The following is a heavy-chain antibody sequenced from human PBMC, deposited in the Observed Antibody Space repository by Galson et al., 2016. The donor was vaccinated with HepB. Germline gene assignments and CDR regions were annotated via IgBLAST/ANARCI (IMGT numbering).Heavy chain of an antibody. V-gene: IGHV3-30-3*01. Sequence: SLRLSCAASGFTFSSFVLHWVRQTPGRGLEWVAVVSPGGDVKYYRDSVKGRFTISRDNSRNTVYLQMNSLRLEDSAVYYCVRAIRDAEEHWGQGTRVTVSS. D-gene: IGHD4-17*01. CDR1: GFTFSSFV. CDR2: VSPGGDVK. J-gene: IGHJ1*01. CDR3: VRAIRDAEEH.